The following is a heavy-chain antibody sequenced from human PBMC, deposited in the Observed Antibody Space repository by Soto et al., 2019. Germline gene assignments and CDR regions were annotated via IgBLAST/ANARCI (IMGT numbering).Heavy chain of an antibody. Sequence: QVNLVESGGGVVQPGRSLRLSCEASGFIFSDFGMHWVRQAPGKGLEWVAVISYDGNNKYYAQSVKGRFTISRDNSKHTLFLNIDRLRPEDTAVYHCVKGDLDTAVVNSPDAFDFWGPGTMVTVS. D-gene: IGHD5-18*01. V-gene: IGHV3-30*18. CDR3: VKGDLDTAVVNSPDAFDF. CDR1: GFIFSDFG. J-gene: IGHJ3*01. CDR2: ISYDGNNK.